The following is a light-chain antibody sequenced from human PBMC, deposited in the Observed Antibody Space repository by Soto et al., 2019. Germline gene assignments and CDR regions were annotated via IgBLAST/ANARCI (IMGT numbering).Light chain of an antibody. V-gene: IGKV1-5*03. CDR1: QSISSW. CDR2: KAS. J-gene: IGKJ1*01. CDR3: QQYNTYST. Sequence: IQLTQSPSTLSASVGDRVTITCRASQSISSWLAWYQQKPGKAPKLLIYKASSLESGVPSRFSGSGSGTEFTLTISSLQPDDFATYYCQQYNTYSTFAQGAKVDI.